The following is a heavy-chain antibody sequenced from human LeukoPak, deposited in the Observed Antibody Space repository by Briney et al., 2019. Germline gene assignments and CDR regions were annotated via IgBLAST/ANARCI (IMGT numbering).Heavy chain of an antibody. V-gene: IGHV4-30-4*01. CDR2: MYYSGST. CDR3: ARPYYYDSRIDP. D-gene: IGHD3-22*01. J-gene: IGHJ5*02. CDR1: GGSISSGDYY. Sequence: SETLSLTCTVSGGSISSGDYYWSWIRQPPGKGLEWIAYMYYSGSTYYNPSHKSRVTMSADTSKNQLSLKLSSVTAADTAVYYCARPYYYDSRIDPWGQGILVTVSS.